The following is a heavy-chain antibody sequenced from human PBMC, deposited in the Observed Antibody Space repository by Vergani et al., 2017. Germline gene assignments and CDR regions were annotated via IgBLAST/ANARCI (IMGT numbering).Heavy chain of an antibody. J-gene: IGHJ4*02. CDR3: AREMASGY. Sequence: EVQLVESGGGLVQPGRSLRLSCAASGFTFDDYAMHWVRQAPGKGLEWVSGISWNSGSIGYADSVKGRFTISRDNAKNSLYLQMNSLRAEDTALYYCAREMASGYWGQGTLVTVSS. D-gene: IGHD2-8*01. CDR2: ISWNSGSI. V-gene: IGHV3-9*01. CDR1: GFTFDDYA.